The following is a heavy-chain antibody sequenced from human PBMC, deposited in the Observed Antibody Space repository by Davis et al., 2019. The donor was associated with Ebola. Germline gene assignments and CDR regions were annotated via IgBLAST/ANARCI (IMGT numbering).Heavy chain of an antibody. V-gene: IGHV3-23*01. D-gene: IGHD1-1*01. CDR3: AKDSQQLPGSWFDP. J-gene: IGHJ5*02. Sequence: SVKGRFIISRDDSASTVYLQMNSLRAEDTAIYYCAKDSQQLPGSWFDPWGQGTRVTVSS.